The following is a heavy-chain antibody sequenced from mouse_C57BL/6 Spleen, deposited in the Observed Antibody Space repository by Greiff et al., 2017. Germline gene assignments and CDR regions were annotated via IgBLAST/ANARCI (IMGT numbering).Heavy chain of an antibody. CDR1: GYTFTSYW. J-gene: IGHJ2*01. V-gene: IGHV1-55*01. CDR2: IYPGSGST. D-gene: IGHD1-1*01. CDR3: AKPSDYYGSSYGGNYFDY. Sequence: QVQLQQSGAELVKPGASVKMSCKASGYTFTSYWITWVKQRPGQGLEWIGDIYPGSGSTNYNEKFKSKATLTVDTSSSTAYMQLSSLTSEDSAVYYCAKPSDYYGSSYGGNYFDYWGQGTTLTVSS.